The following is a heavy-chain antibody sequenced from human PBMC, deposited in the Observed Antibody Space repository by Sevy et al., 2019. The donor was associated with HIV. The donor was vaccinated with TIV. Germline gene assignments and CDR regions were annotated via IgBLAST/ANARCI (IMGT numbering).Heavy chain of an antibody. Sequence: SETLSLTYAVYGGSFSGYYWSWIRQPPGKGLEWIGEINHSGSTNYNPSLKSRVTISVDTSKNQFSLKLSSVTAADTAVYYCARVARYCSGGSCYSGRLGYYFDYWGQGTLVTVSS. CDR3: ARVARYCSGGSCYSGRLGYYFDY. CDR1: GGSFSGYY. J-gene: IGHJ4*02. V-gene: IGHV4-34*01. D-gene: IGHD2-15*01. CDR2: INHSGST.